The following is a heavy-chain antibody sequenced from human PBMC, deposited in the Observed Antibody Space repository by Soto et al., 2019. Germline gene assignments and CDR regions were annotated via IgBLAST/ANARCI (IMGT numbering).Heavy chain of an antibody. V-gene: IGHV3-23*01. J-gene: IGHJ4*02. CDR3: AKSTDFWSPAIGFDY. D-gene: IGHD3-3*01. Sequence: GWSLRLSCAASGFTFSSYAMSLVRQAPGKGLEWVSAISGSGGSTYYADSVKGRLTISRDNSKNTLYLQMNSLRAEDTAVYYCAKSTDFWSPAIGFDYWGKGTLVTVSS. CDR1: GFTFSSYA. CDR2: ISGSGGST.